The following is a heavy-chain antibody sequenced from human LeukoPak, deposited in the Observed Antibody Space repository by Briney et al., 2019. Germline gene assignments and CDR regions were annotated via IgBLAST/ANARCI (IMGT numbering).Heavy chain of an antibody. V-gene: IGHV4-4*07. CDR2: IYTSGST. J-gene: IGHJ6*03. Sequence: SETLSLTCTVSGGSISSYYWSWIRQPAGKGLEWIGRIYTSGSTNYNPSLKSRVTMSVDTSKNQFSLKLSSVTAADTAVYYCAREWRSSSWYSDGYYYYMDVWGKGTTVTVSS. CDR3: AREWRSSSWYSDGYYYYMDV. D-gene: IGHD6-13*01. CDR1: GGSISSYY.